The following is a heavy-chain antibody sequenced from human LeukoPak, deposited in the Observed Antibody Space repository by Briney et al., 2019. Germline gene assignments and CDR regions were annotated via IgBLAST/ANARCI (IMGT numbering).Heavy chain of an antibody. D-gene: IGHD3-10*01. CDR2: MNPNSGNT. V-gene: IGHV1-8*03. J-gene: IGHJ5*02. CDR1: GYTFTSYD. CDR3: ARAPFTMVRGVIITEDNWSDP. Sequence: GASVKVSCKASGYTFTSYDINWVRQATGQGLEWMGWMNPNSGNTGYAQKFQGRVPITRNTSISTAYMELSSLRSEDTAVYYCARAPFTMVRGVIITEDNWSDPWGQGTLVTVSS.